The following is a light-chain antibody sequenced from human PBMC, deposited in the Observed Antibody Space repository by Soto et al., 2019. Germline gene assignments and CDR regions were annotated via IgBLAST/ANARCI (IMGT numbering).Light chain of an antibody. V-gene: IGLV2-8*01. CDR1: SSDVGDYNY. J-gene: IGLJ1*01. Sequence: QSVRTQPPSASGSPGQSVTISCTGTSSDVGDYNYVSWYQQHPGKAPKLLIYEVSKRPSGVPDRFSGSKSGNTASLTVSGLQAEDEADYYCSSYTSSSTLVFGTGTKVTVL. CDR3: SSYTSSSTLV. CDR2: EVS.